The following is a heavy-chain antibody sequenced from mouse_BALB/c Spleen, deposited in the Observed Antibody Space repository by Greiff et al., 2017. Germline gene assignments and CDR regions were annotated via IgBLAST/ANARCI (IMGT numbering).Heavy chain of an antibody. D-gene: IGHD2-1*01. V-gene: IGHV5-17*02. J-gene: IGHJ4*01. CDR2: ISSCSSTI. Sequence: EVQRVESGGGLVQPGGSRKLSCAASGFTFSSFGMHWVRQAPEKGLEWVAYISSCSSTIYYADTVKGRFTISRDNPKNTLFLQMTSLRSEDTAMYYCASGYGNYIGDYYAMDDWGQGTSVTVSS. CDR1: GFTFSSFG. CDR3: ASGYGNYIGDYYAMDD.